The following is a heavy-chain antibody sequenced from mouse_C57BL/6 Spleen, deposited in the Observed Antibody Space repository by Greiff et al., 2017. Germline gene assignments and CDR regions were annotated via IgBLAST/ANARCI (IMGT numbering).Heavy chain of an antibody. D-gene: IGHD1-1*01. Sequence: QVQLQQSGAELVRPGSSVKLSCKASGYTFTSYWMDWVKQRPGQGLEWIGNIYPSDSETHYNQKFKDKATLTVDKSSSTAYMQLSSLTSEDSAVYYCASSYYYGSTSYWYFDVWGTGTTVTVSS. CDR1: GYTFTSYW. CDR2: IYPSDSET. J-gene: IGHJ1*03. CDR3: ASSYYYGSTSYWYFDV. V-gene: IGHV1-61*01.